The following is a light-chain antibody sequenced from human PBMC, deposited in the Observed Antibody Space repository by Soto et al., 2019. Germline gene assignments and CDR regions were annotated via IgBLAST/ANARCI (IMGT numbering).Light chain of an antibody. CDR3: KTWGTGIHYV. J-gene: IGLJ1*01. Sequence: QPVLNQSPSASASLGASVKLTCTLSSGHSSYAIAWHQQQPEKGPRYLMKLNSDGSHSKGDGIPDRFSGSSSGAERYLTISSLQAEDEADYYCKTWGTGIHYVFGTGTKLTVL. CDR1: SGHSSYA. CDR2: LNSDGSH. V-gene: IGLV4-69*01.